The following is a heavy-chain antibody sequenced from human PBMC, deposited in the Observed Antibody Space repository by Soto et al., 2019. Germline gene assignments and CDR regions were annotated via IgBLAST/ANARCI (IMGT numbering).Heavy chain of an antibody. V-gene: IGHV4-31*02. CDR1: GGSITTGGRY. Sequence: QVRLQEWGPGLVKPSQTLSLKCSVSGGSITTGGRYWSWIRQLPGKGLEWIGDIYYSGNTYYTASLKSRFTISVEAAKNQFSLKLSSVTAADPAVYYCAQSLVFTGGDGFDIWGQGRWVPVSS. CDR2: IYYSGNT. CDR3: AQSLVFTGGDGFDI. J-gene: IGHJ3*02. D-gene: IGHD1-1*01.